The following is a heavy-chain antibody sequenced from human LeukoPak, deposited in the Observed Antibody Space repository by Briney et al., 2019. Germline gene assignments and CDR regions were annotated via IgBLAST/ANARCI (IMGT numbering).Heavy chain of an antibody. CDR1: GGSISSYY. Sequence: SETLSLTCTVSGGSISSYYWSWIRQPPGKGLEWIGYIYYSGSTNYNPSLKSRVTISVDTSKNQFPLKLSSVTAADTAVYYCASQYDYGETNWYFDLWGRGTLVTVSS. V-gene: IGHV4-59*08. J-gene: IGHJ2*01. CDR3: ASQYDYGETNWYFDL. CDR2: IYYSGST. D-gene: IGHD4-17*01.